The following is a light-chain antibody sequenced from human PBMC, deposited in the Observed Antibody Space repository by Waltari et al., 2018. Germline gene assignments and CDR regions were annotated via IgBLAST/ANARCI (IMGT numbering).Light chain of an antibody. V-gene: IGLV4-69*01. J-gene: IGLJ3*02. CDR2: VNRDGSH. Sequence: QLVLTQSPSASASLGASLKLTCTLSSGHSSNVIAWHQQQPGKGPRYLRKVNRDGSHSKGDKIPDRFSGSSSGAEHYLTIASLQSEDEADYYCQTGGHGTWVFGGGTKLTVL. CDR3: QTGGHGTWV. CDR1: SGHSSNV.